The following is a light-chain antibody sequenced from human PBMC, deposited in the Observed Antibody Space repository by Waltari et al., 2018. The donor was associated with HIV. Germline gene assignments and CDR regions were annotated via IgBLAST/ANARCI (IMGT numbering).Light chain of an antibody. CDR3: CSYAGSSTFVV. CDR2: EVT. CDR1: SSDVGSYNL. V-gene: IGLV2-23*02. Sequence: QSALTQPASVSGSPGQSITISCTGTSSDVGSYNLVSWYQQHPGKAPKLMIYEVTKRPSGISNRFSGSKSGNTASLTISGLQADDDADYYCCSYAGSSTFVVFGGGTKLTVL. J-gene: IGLJ2*01.